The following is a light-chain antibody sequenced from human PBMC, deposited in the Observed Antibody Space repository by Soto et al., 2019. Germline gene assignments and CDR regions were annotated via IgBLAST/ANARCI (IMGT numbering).Light chain of an antibody. CDR1: QTVNTY. Sequence: IVLTQSPATLSLSPGERATLSCRAKQTVNTYLSWYQHKPGQAPRLLIYGASNRATGIPARFSGSGSGTDFTLTISRLEPEDFAVYYCQQYGGSAGTFGQGTKVDIK. CDR2: GAS. CDR3: QQYGGSAGT. V-gene: IGKV3-20*01. J-gene: IGKJ1*01.